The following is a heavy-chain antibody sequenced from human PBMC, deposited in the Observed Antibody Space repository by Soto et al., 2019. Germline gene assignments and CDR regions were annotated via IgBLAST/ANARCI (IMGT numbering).Heavy chain of an antibody. CDR2: TYYRSKWYN. Sequence: PSQSLSLNCAISGDSVSSNSAAWNWIRQSPSRGLECLGSTYYRSKWYNDYAVSVKSRITINPETSKKQFSLQLNSVPPEDTAVYYCARESEDLPSNFYXWGQATLFTVSX. CDR1: GDSVSSNSAA. V-gene: IGHV6-1*01. J-gene: IGHJ4*02. CDR3: ARESEDLPSNFYX.